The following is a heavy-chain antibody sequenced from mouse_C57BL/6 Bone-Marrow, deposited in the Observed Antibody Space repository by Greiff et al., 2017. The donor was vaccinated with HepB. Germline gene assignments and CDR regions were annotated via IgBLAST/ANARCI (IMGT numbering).Heavy chain of an antibody. CDR2: IYPRSGNT. D-gene: IGHD1-1*01. CDR1: GYTFSSYG. CDR3: AREGSSWFAY. Sequence: QVQLQQSGAELARPGASVKLSCKASGYTFSSYGISWVKQRTGQGLEWIGEIYPRSGNTYYNEKFKGKATLTADKSSSTAYMELRSLTSEDSAVYFCAREGSSWFAYWGQGTLVTVSA. J-gene: IGHJ3*01. V-gene: IGHV1-81*01.